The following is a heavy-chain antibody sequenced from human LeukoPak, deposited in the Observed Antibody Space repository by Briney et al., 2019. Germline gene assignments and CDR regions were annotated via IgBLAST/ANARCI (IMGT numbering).Heavy chain of an antibody. CDR1: GFTFSSYA. V-gene: IGHV3-23*01. CDR3: AKDLGKKYYYDSSGYGTFDY. Sequence: GGSLRLSCAASGFTFSSYAMSWVRQAPGKGLEWVSAISGSGGSTYYADSVKGRFTISRDNSKNTLYLQVNSLRAEDTAVYYCAKDLGKKYYYDSSGYGTFDYWGQGTLVTVSS. CDR2: ISGSGGST. J-gene: IGHJ4*02. D-gene: IGHD3-22*01.